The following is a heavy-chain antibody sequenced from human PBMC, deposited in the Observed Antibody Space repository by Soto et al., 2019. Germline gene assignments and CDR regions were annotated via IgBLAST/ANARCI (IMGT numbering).Heavy chain of an antibody. V-gene: IGHV1-69*13. CDR2: IIPIFGTA. CDR3: ARDLMTTVTHYYYYGMDV. D-gene: IGHD4-4*01. J-gene: IGHJ6*02. Sequence: ASVKVSCKASGGTFSSYAISWVRQAPGQGLEWMGGIIPIFGTANYAQKFQGRVTITADESTSTAYMELSSLRSEDTAVYYCARDLMTTVTHYYYYGMDVWGQGTTVTVSS. CDR1: GGTFSSYA.